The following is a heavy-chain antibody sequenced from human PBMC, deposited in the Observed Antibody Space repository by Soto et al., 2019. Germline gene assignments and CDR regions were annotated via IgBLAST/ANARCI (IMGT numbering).Heavy chain of an antibody. V-gene: IGHV3-30*03. D-gene: IGHD2-2*01. J-gene: IGHJ4*02. CDR3: ARGSGNKLFVLVPAASDY. CDR1: GFTFSNYG. CDR2: ISSDGSYK. Sequence: PGGSLRLSCAASGFTFSNYGIHWVRQAPGKGLEWVAVISSDGSYKYYGDSVKGRFTISRDNSKNTLYLQMNSLRAEDTAVYYCARGSGNKLFVLVPAASDYWGQGTLVTVSS.